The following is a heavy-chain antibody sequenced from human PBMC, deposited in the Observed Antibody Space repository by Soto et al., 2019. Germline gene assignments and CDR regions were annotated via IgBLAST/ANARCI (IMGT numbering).Heavy chain of an antibody. D-gene: IGHD4-17*01. CDR3: ARGGRSPPPTVVTSGLYGMDV. Sequence: QLQLQQWGAGLLKPSETLSLTCAVYGGSFSGYYWSWIRQPPGKGLEWIGEINHSGSTNYNPSLKSRVTISVDTSKNQFSLKLSSVTAADTAVYYCARGGRSPPPTVVTSGLYGMDVWGQGTTVTVSS. V-gene: IGHV4-34*01. J-gene: IGHJ6*02. CDR1: GGSFSGYY. CDR2: INHSGST.